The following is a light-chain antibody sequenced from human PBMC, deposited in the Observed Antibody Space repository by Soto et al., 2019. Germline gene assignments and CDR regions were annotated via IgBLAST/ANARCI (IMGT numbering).Light chain of an antibody. V-gene: IGKV1-9*01. J-gene: IGKJ5*01. CDR3: QQLNTYPIT. CDR1: QGISSY. CDR2: AAS. Sequence: DIQLTQSPSSLSASVGDRVTITCRASQGISSYLAWYQQKPGNAPNLLIYAASTLQSGVPSRFSGSGSGTEFTLTISSLQPEDFATYYCQQLNTYPITFGQGTRLEIK.